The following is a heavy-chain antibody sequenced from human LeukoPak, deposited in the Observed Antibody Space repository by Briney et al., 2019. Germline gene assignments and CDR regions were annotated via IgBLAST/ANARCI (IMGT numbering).Heavy chain of an antibody. Sequence: GGSLRLSCVGSGFTFDDYAMHWVRHAPGKGREWVSGISWNSGSIGYADSVKGRFTISRDNAKNSLYLQMNSLRAEDMALYYCTRGVTYYYYYMDVWGKGTTVTVSS. CDR3: TRGVTYYYYYMDV. CDR2: ISWNSGSI. V-gene: IGHV3-9*03. J-gene: IGHJ6*03. D-gene: IGHD4-23*01. CDR1: GFTFDDYA.